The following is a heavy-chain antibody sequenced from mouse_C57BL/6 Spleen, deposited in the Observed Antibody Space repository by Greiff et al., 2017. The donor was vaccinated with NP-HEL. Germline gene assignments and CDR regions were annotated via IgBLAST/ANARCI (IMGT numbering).Heavy chain of an antibody. D-gene: IGHD1-1*01. CDR1: GFTIKDDY. Sequence: VQLKESGAELVRPGASVKLSCTASGFTIKDDYMHWVKQRPEQGLEWIGWIDPENGDTEYASKFQGKATITADTSSNTAYLQLSSLTSEDTAVYYCTTDYYGSLFAYWGQGTLVTVSA. J-gene: IGHJ3*01. CDR3: TTDYYGSLFAY. CDR2: IDPENGDT. V-gene: IGHV14-4*01.